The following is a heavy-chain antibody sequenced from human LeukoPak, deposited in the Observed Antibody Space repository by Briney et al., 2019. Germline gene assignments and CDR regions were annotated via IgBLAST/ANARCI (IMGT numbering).Heavy chain of an antibody. CDR2: MNPSGGST. CDR3: VRGGPVSRIAAAGHPWES. J-gene: IGHJ5*02. CDR1: GYTFTTYY. D-gene: IGHD6-13*01. V-gene: IGHV1-46*01. Sequence: GASVKVSCKASGYTFTTYYMHWVRQAPGRGLEWMGIMNPSGGSTTYEQKFQGRVTMTRDTSTSTVYMELSSLRSEDTAVYYCVRGGPVSRIAAAGHPWESWGQGTLVTVSS.